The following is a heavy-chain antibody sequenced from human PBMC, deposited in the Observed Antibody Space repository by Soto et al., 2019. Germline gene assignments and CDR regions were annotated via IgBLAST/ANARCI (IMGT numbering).Heavy chain of an antibody. CDR2: MSYDGSNK. D-gene: IGHD4-17*01. CDR1: GFAFSTYA. V-gene: IGHV3-30*18. Sequence: QVQLVESGGGVVQPGRSLRLSCAASGFAFSTYAMHWVRQAPGKGLEWVAVMSYDGSNKYYADSVKGRFTISRDNSKNTLYLQMNSLRTEDTAVYYCAKDLGYGDYEDYFDYWGQGTLVTVSS. CDR3: AKDLGYGDYEDYFDY. J-gene: IGHJ4*02.